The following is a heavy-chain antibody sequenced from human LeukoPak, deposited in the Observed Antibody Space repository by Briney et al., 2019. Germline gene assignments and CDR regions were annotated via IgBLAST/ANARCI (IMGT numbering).Heavy chain of an antibody. Sequence: ASVKVSCKASGGTFSSYAISWVRQAPGQGLEWMGGIIPIFGTANYAQKFQGRVAITADESTSTAYMELSSLRSEDTAVYYCAKDISGPPLFDYWGQGTLVTVSS. CDR1: GGTFSSYA. J-gene: IGHJ4*02. CDR2: IIPIFGTA. CDR3: AKDISGPPLFDY. V-gene: IGHV1-69*01. D-gene: IGHD6-19*01.